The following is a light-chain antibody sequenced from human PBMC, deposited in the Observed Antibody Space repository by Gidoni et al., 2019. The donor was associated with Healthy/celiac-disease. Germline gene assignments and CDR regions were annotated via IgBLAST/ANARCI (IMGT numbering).Light chain of an antibody. V-gene: IGKV1-39*01. CDR3: QQSYSTLALT. Sequence: DIQMTQSPSSLAASVGDRVTITCRASQSISSYLNWYQQKPGEAPKLLIYAASSLQSGVPSRFSGCGSGTDFTLTISSLQPEDFATYYCQQSYSTLALTFGGGTKVEIK. CDR1: QSISSY. CDR2: AAS. J-gene: IGKJ4*01.